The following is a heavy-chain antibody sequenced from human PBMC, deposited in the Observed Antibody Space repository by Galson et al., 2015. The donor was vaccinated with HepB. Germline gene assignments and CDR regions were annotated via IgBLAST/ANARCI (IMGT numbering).Heavy chain of an antibody. CDR2: IYPDGHIT. J-gene: IGHJ4*02. D-gene: IGHD2-15*01. V-gene: IGHV3-23*01. CDR1: GLTFTNYA. Sequence: SLRLSCAASGLTFTNYAMSWVRQAPGKGLEWVSGIYPDGHITYYADSVKGRFTISRDDSKNTVYLQMNSVRVEDTAVYFCAKDFCRADNCDPFDYWGQGTLGTVPS. CDR3: AKDFCRADNCDPFDY.